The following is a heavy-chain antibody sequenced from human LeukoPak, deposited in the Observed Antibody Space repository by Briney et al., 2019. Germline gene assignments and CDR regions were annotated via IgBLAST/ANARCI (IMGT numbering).Heavy chain of an antibody. CDR1: GYTLTELS. V-gene: IGHV1-24*01. CDR3: ATTGPYYYGSGSYAFSY. Sequence: ASVTVSCKVSGYTLTELSMHWVRQAPGRGLEWMGGFYPEDGETIYAQKFQGRVTMTEDTSTHTAYMELSSLRSEDTAVYYCATTGPYYYGSGSYAFSYWGQGTLVTVSS. D-gene: IGHD3-10*01. CDR2: FYPEDGET. J-gene: IGHJ4*02.